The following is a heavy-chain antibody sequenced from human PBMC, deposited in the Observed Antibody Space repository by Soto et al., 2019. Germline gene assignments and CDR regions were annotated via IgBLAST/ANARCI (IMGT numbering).Heavy chain of an antibody. D-gene: IGHD5-18*01. CDR1: GFTFSSYW. J-gene: IGHJ3*02. CDR3: ARRGYSYGEVAFDI. V-gene: IGHV3-7*03. CDR2: IKQDGSEK. Sequence: SGGSLSLSCTASGFTFSSYWMSWVRQAPGKGLEWVANIKQDGSEKYYVDSVKGRFTISRDNAKNSLYLQMNSLRAEDTAVYYCARRGYSYGEVAFDIWGQGTMVTVSS.